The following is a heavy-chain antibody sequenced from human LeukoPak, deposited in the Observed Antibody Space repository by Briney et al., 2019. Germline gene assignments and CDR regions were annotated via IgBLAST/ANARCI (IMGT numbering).Heavy chain of an antibody. CDR3: ARDTGGVVNSSPNWFDP. Sequence: GSSVKVSCKASGGTFSSYAISWVRQAPGQGLEWMGGIIPIFGTANYAQKFQGRVTITADESTSTAYMELSSLRSEDAAVYYCARDTGGVVNSSPNWFDPWGQGTLVTVSS. CDR2: IIPIFGTA. J-gene: IGHJ5*02. D-gene: IGHD3-3*01. V-gene: IGHV1-69*01. CDR1: GGTFSSYA.